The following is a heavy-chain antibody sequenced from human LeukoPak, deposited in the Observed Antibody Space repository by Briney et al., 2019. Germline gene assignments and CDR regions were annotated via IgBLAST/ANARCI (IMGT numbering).Heavy chain of an antibody. CDR2: IHYSGST. Sequence: SETLSLTCTVSGDSISTYYWNWIRQPPGKGLGWIGHIHYSGSTNYNPSLNSRVTISVDTSKSQFSLKLNSVTAADTAVYYCARRVSGSGFGESNWFDPWGQGTLVTVSS. D-gene: IGHD3-10*01. V-gene: IGHV4-59*08. CDR3: ARRVSGSGFGESNWFDP. J-gene: IGHJ5*02. CDR1: GDSISTYY.